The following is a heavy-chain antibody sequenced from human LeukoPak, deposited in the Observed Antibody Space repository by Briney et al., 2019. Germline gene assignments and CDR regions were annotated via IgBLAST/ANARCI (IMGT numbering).Heavy chain of an antibody. CDR3: ARLPLGYYDSSGYPHAFDI. V-gene: IGHV4-34*01. Sequence: PSETLSLTCAVYGGSFSGYYWSWIRQPPGKGLEWIGEINHSGSTNYNPSLKSRVTISVDTSKDQFSLKLSSVTAADTAVYYCARLPLGYYDSSGYPHAFDIWGQGTMVTVSS. CDR2: INHSGST. D-gene: IGHD3-22*01. CDR1: GGSFSGYY. J-gene: IGHJ3*02.